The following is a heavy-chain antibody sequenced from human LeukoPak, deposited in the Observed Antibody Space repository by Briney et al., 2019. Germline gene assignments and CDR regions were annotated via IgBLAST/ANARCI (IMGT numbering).Heavy chain of an antibody. Sequence: SETLSLTCTVSGGSVSTSSYYWGWIRQPPGKGLEWIGRIYYTGDTSYTPSLKSRVTISVDTSKNQFFLKLNSVTAADTAVYYCASRSDFTNWFDPWGQGTLVTVSS. CDR2: IYYTGDT. D-gene: IGHD3/OR15-3a*01. J-gene: IGHJ5*02. V-gene: IGHV4-39*01. CDR1: GGSVSTSSYY. CDR3: ASRSDFTNWFDP.